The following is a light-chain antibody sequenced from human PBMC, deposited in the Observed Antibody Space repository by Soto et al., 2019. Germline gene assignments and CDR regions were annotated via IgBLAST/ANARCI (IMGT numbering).Light chain of an antibody. J-gene: IGLJ3*02. Sequence: QAVVTQPPSASGTPGQSLTISCSGSSSNIGSHFVYWYQHLSGTAPKLLIFRDGQRPSGVPARFFGSKSGTSASLAITGLRSEDEADYYCAVWDQSLTGWVFGGGTKLPVL. CDR1: SSNIGSHF. V-gene: IGLV1-47*01. CDR2: RDG. CDR3: AVWDQSLTGWV.